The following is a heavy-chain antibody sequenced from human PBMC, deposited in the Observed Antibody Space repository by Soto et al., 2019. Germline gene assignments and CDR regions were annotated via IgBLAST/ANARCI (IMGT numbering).Heavy chain of an antibody. CDR2: FDPEDGET. J-gene: IGHJ4*02. Sequence: ASVKVSCKVSGYTLTELSMHWVRQAPGKGLEWMGRFDPEDGETIYAQKIQGRVTMTEDTSTDTVYMELSSLRSEDTAVYYCARGPATAPDAYWGLGTLVTVSS. D-gene: IGHD2-2*01. CDR1: GYTLTELS. V-gene: IGHV1-24*01. CDR3: ARGPATAPDAY.